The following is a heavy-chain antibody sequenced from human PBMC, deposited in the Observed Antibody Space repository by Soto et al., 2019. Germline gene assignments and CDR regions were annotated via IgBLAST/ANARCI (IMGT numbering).Heavy chain of an antibody. CDR3: ARDRSGPYYYMDV. J-gene: IGHJ6*03. V-gene: IGHV3-74*01. CDR1: GFTFSRYR. CDR2: IDSDGSST. Sequence: PGGSLRLSCAASGFTFSRYRMHWVRQAPGKGLVWASRIDSDGSSTSYADSVKGRLTISRDNAKNTLYLQMSSLRDEDTAVYYCARDRSGPYYYMDVWGKGTTVTVSS.